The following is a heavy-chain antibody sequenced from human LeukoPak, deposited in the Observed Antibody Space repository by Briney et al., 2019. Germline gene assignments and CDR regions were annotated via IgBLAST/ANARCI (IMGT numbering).Heavy chain of an antibody. J-gene: IGHJ5*02. CDR2: ISDISDTLI. CDR3: ARVRGSTLGRAYLDP. D-gene: IGHD2-15*01. CDR1: GLPFSASS. V-gene: IGHV3-48*02. Sequence: GGSLRLSCIASGLPFSASSMSWVRQAPGKGLEWVSYISDISDTLIKYADCVKGRFTISRDNARNLVYLQMNSLRDEDTAVYYCARVRGSTLGRAYLDPWGQGTRVTVSS.